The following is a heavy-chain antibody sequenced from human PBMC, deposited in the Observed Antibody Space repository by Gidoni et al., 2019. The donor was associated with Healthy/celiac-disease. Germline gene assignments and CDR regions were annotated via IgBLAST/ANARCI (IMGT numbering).Heavy chain of an antibody. J-gene: IGHJ4*02. D-gene: IGHD3-3*01. CDR3: ARDFRISFGVVTPSGAAVGY. Sequence: VRQAPGQGLEWMGWISAYNGNTNYAQKLQGRVTMTTDTSTSTAYMELRSLRSDDTAVYYCARDFRISFGVVTPSGAAVGYWGQGTLVTVSS. V-gene: IGHV1-18*01. CDR2: ISAYNGNT.